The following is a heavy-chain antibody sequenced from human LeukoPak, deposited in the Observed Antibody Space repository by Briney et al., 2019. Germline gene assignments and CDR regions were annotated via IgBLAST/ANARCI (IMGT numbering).Heavy chain of an antibody. D-gene: IGHD3-10*01. CDR3: ARDPRGGTLDY. Sequence: GASLRLSCAASGFTFSSYWMHWVRQAPGKGLVWVSRINSDGSNTNYADSVKGRFTISRDNAKNTLYLQMNSLRAEDTAVYYCARDPRGGTLDYWGQGTLVTVSS. J-gene: IGHJ4*02. CDR2: INSDGSNT. V-gene: IGHV3-74*01. CDR1: GFTFSSYW.